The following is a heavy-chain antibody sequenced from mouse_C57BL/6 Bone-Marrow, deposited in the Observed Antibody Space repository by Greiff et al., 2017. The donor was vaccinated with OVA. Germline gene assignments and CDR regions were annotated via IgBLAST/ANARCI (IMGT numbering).Heavy chain of an antibody. CDR1: GYSITSDY. J-gene: IGHJ1*03. D-gene: IGHD1-1*01. Sequence: EVKLMESGPGLAKPSQTLSLTCSVTGYSITSDYWNWIRKFPGNKLEYMGYISYSGSTYYNQSLKSRISITRDTSKNQYYLQLNSVTTEDTATYYCAKSPDYYGSSYLEYFDVWGTGTTVTVSS. CDR2: ISYSGST. V-gene: IGHV3-8*01. CDR3: AKSPDYYGSSYLEYFDV.